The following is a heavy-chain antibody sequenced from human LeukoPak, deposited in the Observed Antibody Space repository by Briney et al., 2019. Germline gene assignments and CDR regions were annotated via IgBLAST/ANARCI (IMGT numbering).Heavy chain of an antibody. CDR2: IYYSGST. D-gene: IGHD1-26*01. V-gene: IGHV4-39*01. CDR3: ARHPLSGSYYRSVDY. CDR1: GGSIGSSSYY. Sequence: SETLSLTCTVSGGSIGSSSYYWGWIRQPPGKGLEWIGSIYYSGSTYYNPSLKSRVTISVDTSKNQFSLKLSSVTAADTAVYYCARHPLSGSYYRSVDYWGQGTLVTVSS. J-gene: IGHJ4*02.